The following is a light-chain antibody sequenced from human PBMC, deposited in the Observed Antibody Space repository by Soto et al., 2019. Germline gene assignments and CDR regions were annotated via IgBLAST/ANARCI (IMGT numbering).Light chain of an antibody. CDR2: WAS. V-gene: IGKV4-1*01. J-gene: IGKJ3*01. CDR1: QSLLYFSNNLDY. Sequence: DIVMTQSPDSLAVSLGETATINCKSSQSLLYFSNNLDYLTWYQQKPGQPPRLLIYWASTRESGVPDRFSGSGSGTDFTLTITCLQAEDVAVYYCQQYYTTPFTFGPGTKVEIK. CDR3: QQYYTTPFT.